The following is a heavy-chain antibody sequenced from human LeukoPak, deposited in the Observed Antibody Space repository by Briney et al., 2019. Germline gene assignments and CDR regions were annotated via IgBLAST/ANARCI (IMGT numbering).Heavy chain of an antibody. Sequence: SETLSLTCTVSGGSISSYYWRWIRQPAGKGLEWIGRIYTSGSTNYNPSLKSRVTMSVDTSKNQFSLKLSSVTAADTAVYYCASGRELLRVFDYWGQGTLVTVSS. J-gene: IGHJ4*02. V-gene: IGHV4-4*07. CDR3: ASGRELLRVFDY. CDR1: GGSISSYY. CDR2: IYTSGST. D-gene: IGHD1-26*01.